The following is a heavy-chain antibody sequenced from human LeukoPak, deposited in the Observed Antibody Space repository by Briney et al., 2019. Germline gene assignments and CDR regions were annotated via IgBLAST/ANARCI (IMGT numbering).Heavy chain of an antibody. J-gene: IGHJ5*02. V-gene: IGHV1-18*01. D-gene: IGHD3-10*01. CDR1: GYTFTSYG. Sequence: ASVKVSCKASGYTFTSYGISWVRQAPGQGLEWMGWISAYNGNTNYAQKLQGRVTMTTDTSTSTAYMELRSLRSDDTAVYYCARSRITMVRGAVNWFDPWGQGTLVTVSS. CDR3: ARSRITMVRGAVNWFDP. CDR2: ISAYNGNT.